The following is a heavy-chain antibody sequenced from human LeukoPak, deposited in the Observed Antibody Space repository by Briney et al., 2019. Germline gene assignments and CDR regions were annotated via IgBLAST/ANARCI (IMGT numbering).Heavy chain of an antibody. CDR3: ARERAGYFDY. CDR1: GYTXNTYG. J-gene: IGHJ4*02. D-gene: IGHD6-13*01. CDR2: INPYNGDT. V-gene: IGHV1-18*01. Sequence: ASVTVSCKASGYTXNTYGISGVRQAPGQGLEWMGWINPYNGDTSYEQKFQDRFTMITDTSTSTAYMELRSLRSDDTAVYYCARERAGYFDYWGQGTLVTVSS.